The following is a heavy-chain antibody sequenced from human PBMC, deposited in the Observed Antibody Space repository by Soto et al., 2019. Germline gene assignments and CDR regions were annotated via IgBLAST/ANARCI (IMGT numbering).Heavy chain of an antibody. CDR1: GYSFTSYW. J-gene: IGHJ6*03. CDR3: ASSLVAPAARMSPNHYYMEG. Sequence: GESLKISCKGSGYSFTSYWIGWVRQMPGKGLEWMGIIYPGDSDTRYSPSFQGQVTISADKSISTAYLQWSSLQASDPAMYYCASSLVAPAARMSPNHYYMEGCGKGTTVAVAS. V-gene: IGHV5-51*01. CDR2: IYPGDSDT. D-gene: IGHD2-2*01.